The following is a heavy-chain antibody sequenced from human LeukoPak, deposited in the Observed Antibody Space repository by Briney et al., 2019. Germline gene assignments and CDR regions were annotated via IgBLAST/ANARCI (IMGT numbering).Heavy chain of an antibody. D-gene: IGHD2-2*01. CDR1: GGTFTSDD. CDR3: ASEYCPNTTCYWGGLGV. V-gene: IGHV1-8*01. Sequence: ASVKVSCKASGGTFTSDDINWVRQATGLGLEWMGWMNPNSGKTGYAQKFQGRVTLPRNTAMGTAYMELSNLRSEDAAVYYCASEYCPNTTCYWGGLGVWGQGTTVTVSS. CDR2: MNPNSGKT. J-gene: IGHJ6*02.